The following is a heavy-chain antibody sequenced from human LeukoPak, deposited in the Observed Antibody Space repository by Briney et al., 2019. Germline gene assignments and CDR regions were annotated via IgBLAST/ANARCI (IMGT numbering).Heavy chain of an antibody. J-gene: IGHJ4*02. Sequence: ESLKISCKGFGYSFTNYWIGWVRQMPGKGLEWVGITYPVDSDTRYSPAFQGQVTVSADKSISTAYLQWSSLKASDTAMYYCVRHRAFSTWSNFDFWGQGTLVTVSS. D-gene: IGHD2-2*01. CDR3: VRHRAFSTWSNFDF. CDR1: GYSFTNYW. CDR2: TYPVDSDT. V-gene: IGHV5-51*01.